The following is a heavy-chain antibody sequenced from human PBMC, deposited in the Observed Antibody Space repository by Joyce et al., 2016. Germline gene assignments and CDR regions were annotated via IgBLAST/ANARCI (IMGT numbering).Heavy chain of an antibody. CDR1: GGSISNSDYH. J-gene: IGHJ6*03. CDR2: IDSGSS. Sequence: QVQLEESGPGLLKPSQTLSITCTVSGGSISNSDYHWRWIRQPPGKGLEWIGFIDSGSSYYNSSLSSRVTISVDTSKNQLSLNLNSVTAADTAVYYCARAHPYYFYIDILGKGTTVTVSS. V-gene: IGHV4-30-4*01. CDR3: ARAHPYYFYIDI.